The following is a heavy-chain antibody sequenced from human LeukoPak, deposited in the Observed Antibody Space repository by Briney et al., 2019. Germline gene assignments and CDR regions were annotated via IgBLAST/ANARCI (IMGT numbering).Heavy chain of an antibody. CDR3: ARSAWACSSGSCSSYYDY. J-gene: IGHJ4*02. V-gene: IGHV4-59*08. CDR1: GFTFSNYW. Sequence: PGGSLRLSCAASGFTFSNYWMSWIRQPPGKGLEWIGNIYYSGSTNYNPSLKSRVTISVDTSKNQFSLKVSSVTAADTAVYYCARSAWACSSGSCSSYYDYWGQGTLVTVSS. D-gene: IGHD2-15*01. CDR2: IYYSGST.